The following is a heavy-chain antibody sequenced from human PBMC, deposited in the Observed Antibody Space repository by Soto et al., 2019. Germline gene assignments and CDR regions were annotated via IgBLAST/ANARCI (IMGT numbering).Heavy chain of an antibody. V-gene: IGHV6-1*01. Sequence: LLKQSQTLSLTCAISGDSVSSNSAAWNWIRQSPSRGLEWLGRTYYRSKWYNDYAVSVKSRITINPDTSKNQFSLQLNSVTPEDTAVYYCAREGIEYYYDSSGYYHFDYWGQGTLVTVSS. CDR2: TYYRSKWYN. J-gene: IGHJ4*02. D-gene: IGHD3-22*01. CDR3: AREGIEYYYDSSGYYHFDY. CDR1: GDSVSSNSAA.